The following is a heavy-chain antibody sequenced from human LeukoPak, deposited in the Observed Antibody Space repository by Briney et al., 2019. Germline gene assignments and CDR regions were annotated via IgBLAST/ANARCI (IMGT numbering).Heavy chain of an antibody. CDR2: IWYDGRNK. CDR1: GFTFSSYG. Sequence: PGGSLRLSCAASGFTFSSYGMHWVRQAPGKGLEWVAVIWYDGRNKYYADSVKGRFTISRDNSKNTLYLQMNSLRAEDTAVYYCARGGLGYGGNFFDYWGQGTLVTVSS. D-gene: IGHD4-23*01. J-gene: IGHJ4*02. CDR3: ARGGLGYGGNFFDY. V-gene: IGHV3-33*08.